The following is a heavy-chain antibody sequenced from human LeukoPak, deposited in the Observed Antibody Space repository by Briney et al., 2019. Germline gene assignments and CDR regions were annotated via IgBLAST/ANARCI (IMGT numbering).Heavy chain of an antibody. CDR1: GFTFSDSY. D-gene: IGHD3-3*01. V-gene: IGHV3-11*01. Sequence: GGSLRLSCAASGFTFSDSYMTWIRQAPGKGLEWVAYISSSGTTIYYADSVKGRSTISRDNAKNSLYLQMNSLRAEDTAVYYCAKHNGFLEWLKYPTDYWGQGTLVTVSS. CDR3: AKHNGFLEWLKYPTDY. J-gene: IGHJ4*02. CDR2: ISSSGTTI.